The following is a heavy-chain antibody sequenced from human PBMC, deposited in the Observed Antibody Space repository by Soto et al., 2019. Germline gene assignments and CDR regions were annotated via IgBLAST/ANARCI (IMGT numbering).Heavy chain of an antibody. CDR1: GYTFTGYA. J-gene: IGHJ4*02. D-gene: IGHD6-19*01. V-gene: IGHV1-3*01. CDR3: ARAVAVPADFDY. Sequence: ASVKVSCKASGYTFTGYAMHWVRQAPGQRLEWMGWINAGNGNTKYSQKFQGRVTITRDTSASTAYMELSSLRSEDTAVYYCARAVAVPADFDYWGQQTLVTGPS. CDR2: INAGNGNT.